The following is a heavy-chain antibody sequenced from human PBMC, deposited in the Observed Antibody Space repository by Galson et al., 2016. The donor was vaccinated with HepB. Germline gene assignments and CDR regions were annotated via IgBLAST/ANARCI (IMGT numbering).Heavy chain of an antibody. J-gene: IGHJ4*02. CDR1: GGSISSGSYY. CDR3: ARHKGIAVSGYAIDY. D-gene: IGHD6-19*01. V-gene: IGHV4-39*01. CDR2: IYYSGST. Sequence: ETLSLTCTVSGGSISSGSYYWGWIRQPPGKGLEWIGSIYYSGSTYYNPSLKSRVTISVDTSKNQFSLKLSSVTAADTAVYYCARHKGIAVSGYAIDYWGQGTLVTVSS.